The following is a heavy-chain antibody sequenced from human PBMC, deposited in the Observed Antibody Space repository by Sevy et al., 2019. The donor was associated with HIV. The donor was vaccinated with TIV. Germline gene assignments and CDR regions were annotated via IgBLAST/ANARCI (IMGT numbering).Heavy chain of an antibody. CDR3: ARTSSYGTGNYFDY. D-gene: IGHD3-10*01. CDR2: ISAYSGNT. Sequence: ASVKVSCKASGGTFSSYAISWVRQAPGQGLEWMGWISAYSGNTNYAQNLQGRVTMTTDTSTTTAYMELRSLRFDDTAVYYCARTSSYGTGNYFDYRGQGTLVTVSS. V-gene: IGHV1-18*01. J-gene: IGHJ4*02. CDR1: GGTFSSYA.